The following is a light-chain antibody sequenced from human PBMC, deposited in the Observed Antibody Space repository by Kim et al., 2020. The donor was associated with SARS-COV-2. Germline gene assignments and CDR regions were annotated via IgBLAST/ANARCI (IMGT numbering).Light chain of an antibody. CDR3: QAWHSRTAVV. V-gene: IGLV3-1*01. CDR1: KLVNKY. CDR2: LDS. Sequence: SYELTQPPSVSVSPGQTASITCSGDKLVNKYTSWYQLKPGQSSVLVMYLDSKRPSGIPGRFSGSNTGNTATLTISGPQAFDEADFYSQAWHSRTAVVFG. J-gene: IGLJ2*01.